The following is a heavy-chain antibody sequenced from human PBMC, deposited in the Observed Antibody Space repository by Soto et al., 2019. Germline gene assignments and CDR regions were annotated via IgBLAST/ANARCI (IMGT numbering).Heavy chain of an antibody. CDR3: ARGRYCLTGRCFPNWFDS. CDR2: IYKSATT. J-gene: IGHJ5*01. CDR1: GDSISTVDYF. D-gene: IGHD2-15*01. Sequence: SETLSLTCSVSGDSISTVDYFWAWIRQPPGQALEYIGYIYKSATTYYNPSFESRVAISLDTSKSQFSLNVTSVTTADTAVYFCARGRYCLTGRCFPNWFDSWGQGTLVTVSS. V-gene: IGHV4-30-4*01.